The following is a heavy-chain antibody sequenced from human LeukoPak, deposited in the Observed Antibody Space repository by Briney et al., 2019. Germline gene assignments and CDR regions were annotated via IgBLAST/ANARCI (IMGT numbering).Heavy chain of an antibody. J-gene: IGHJ4*02. Sequence: GGSLRLSCAASGFTFNNNGMHWVRQAPGKGLEWVAFIRYDGIYKYYADSVKGRFTIFRDKSKTTLFLQMDSLRAEDTAVYYCAKDGLWSSYYYDSSGYPVTYFDYWGQGTLVTVSS. CDR3: AKDGLWSSYYYDSSGYPVTYFDY. CDR2: IRYDGIYK. D-gene: IGHD3-22*01. CDR1: GFTFNNNG. V-gene: IGHV3-30*02.